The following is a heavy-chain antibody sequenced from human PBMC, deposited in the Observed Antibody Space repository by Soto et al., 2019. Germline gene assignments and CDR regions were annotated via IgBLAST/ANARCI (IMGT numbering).Heavy chain of an antibody. D-gene: IGHD2-15*01. CDR2: ISGSGGST. Sequence: PGGSLRLSCAASGFTFSSYAMSWVRQAPGKGLEWVSAISGSGGSTYYADSVKGRFTISRDNSKSTLYLQMNSLRAEDTAVYYCAKGERVVVVVAAYYWGQGTLVTVSS. CDR1: GFTFSSYA. CDR3: AKGERVVVVVAAYY. J-gene: IGHJ4*02. V-gene: IGHV3-23*01.